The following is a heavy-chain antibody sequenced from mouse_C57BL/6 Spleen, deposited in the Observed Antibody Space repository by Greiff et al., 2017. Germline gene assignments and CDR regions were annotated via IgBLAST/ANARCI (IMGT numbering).Heavy chain of an antibody. Sequence: DVMLVESGGGLVKPGGSLKLSCAASGFTFSDYGMHWVRQAPEKGLEWVAYISSGSSTIYYADTVKGRFTISRDNAKNTLFLQMTSLRSEDTAMYYCARDGPRYWYFDVWGTGTTVTVSS. CDR2: ISSGSSTI. CDR1: GFTFSDYG. D-gene: IGHD2-3*01. V-gene: IGHV5-17*01. CDR3: ARDGPRYWYFDV. J-gene: IGHJ1*03.